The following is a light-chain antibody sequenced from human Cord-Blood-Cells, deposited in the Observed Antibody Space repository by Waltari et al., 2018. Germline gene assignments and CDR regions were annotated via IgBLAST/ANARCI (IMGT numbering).Light chain of an antibody. V-gene: IGLV1-47*01. CDR2: RNN. CDR1: SSNIGSNY. J-gene: IGLJ3*02. CDR3: AAWDDSLSGWV. Sequence: QSALTQPASVSGTPGQRVTISCSGSSSNIGSNYVYWYQQLPGTAPKLLIYRNNQLPSGFPDRFSGSKSGTSASLAISGLRSEDEADYYCAAWDDSLSGWVFGGGTKLTVL.